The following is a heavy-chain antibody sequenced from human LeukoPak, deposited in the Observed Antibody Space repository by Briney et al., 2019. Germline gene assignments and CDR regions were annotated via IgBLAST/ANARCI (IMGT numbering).Heavy chain of an antibody. V-gene: IGHV3-23*01. CDR2: IRGRGGWT. D-gene: IGHD5/OR15-5a*01. CDR1: GFTFSSYA. Sequence: AGSLTLTCAASGFTFSSYAMVWIRQRPGQGLEWGSAIRGRGGWTYYANSVKGRFTISRDGSKNMMCLQMNSLRAGDTALYYCAKGLYYHYRHVWGKGTTVSVSS. CDR3: AKGLYYHYRHV. J-gene: IGHJ6*03.